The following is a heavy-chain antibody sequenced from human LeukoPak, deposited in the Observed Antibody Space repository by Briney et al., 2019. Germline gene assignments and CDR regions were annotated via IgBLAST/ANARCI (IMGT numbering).Heavy chain of an antibody. V-gene: IGHV3-7*01. CDR2: IKQDGSEK. J-gene: IGHJ3*02. CDR1: GGSINSRTYY. Sequence: PSETLSLTCTVSGGSINSRTYYWGWIRQAPGKGLEWVANIKQDGSEKYYVDSVKGRFTISRDNAKNSLYLQMNSLRAEDTAVYYCARDRYYYDSSGYYSDAFDIWGQGTMVTVSS. CDR3: ARDRYYYDSSGYYSDAFDI. D-gene: IGHD3-22*01.